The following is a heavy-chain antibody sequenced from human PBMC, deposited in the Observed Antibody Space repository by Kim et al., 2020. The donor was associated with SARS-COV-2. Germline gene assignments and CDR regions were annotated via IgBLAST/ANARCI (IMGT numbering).Heavy chain of an antibody. CDR2: INHSGST. D-gene: IGHD4-17*01. CDR1: GGSFSGYY. V-gene: IGHV4-34*01. Sequence: SETLSLTCAVYGGSFSGYYWSWIRQPPGKGLEWIGEINHSGSTNYNPSLKSRVTISVDTSKNQFSLKLSSVTAADTAVYYCARGPVTAANDYYYYYGMDV. CDR3: ARGPVTAANDYYYYYGMDV. J-gene: IGHJ6*01.